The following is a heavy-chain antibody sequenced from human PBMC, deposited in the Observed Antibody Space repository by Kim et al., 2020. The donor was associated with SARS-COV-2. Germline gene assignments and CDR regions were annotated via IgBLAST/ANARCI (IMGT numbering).Heavy chain of an antibody. CDR1: GFTFDDYA. Sequence: GGSLRLSCAASGFTFDDYAMHWVRQAPGKGLEWVSLISVDGGSTYYADSVKGRFTISRDNSKNSLYLQMNSLRTEDTALYYCAKAAGGLLRYFDWTYSGGQGTLFTVSS. J-gene: IGHJ4*02. D-gene: IGHD3-9*01. CDR3: AKAAGGLLRYFDWTYS. V-gene: IGHV3-43*02. CDR2: ISVDGGST.